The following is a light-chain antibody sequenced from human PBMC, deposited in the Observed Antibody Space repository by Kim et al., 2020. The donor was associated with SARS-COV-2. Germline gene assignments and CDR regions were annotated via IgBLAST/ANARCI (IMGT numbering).Light chain of an antibody. CDR3: QQSYTNPRT. CDR2: GTS. J-gene: IGKJ3*01. CDR1: QSIGSS. V-gene: IGKV1-39*01. Sequence: DIQMTQSPSSLSASVGDRVTITCRASQSIGSSLNWYQQRPGKAPKVLIYGTSTLQNEVPSRFSGSGSGTDFALTIDSLQPEDFATYYCQQSYTNPRTFGPGTKVDIK.